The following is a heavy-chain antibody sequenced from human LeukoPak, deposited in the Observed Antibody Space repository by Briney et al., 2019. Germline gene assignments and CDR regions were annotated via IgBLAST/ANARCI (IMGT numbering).Heavy chain of an antibody. CDR2: INPSGGST. CDR3: AREVRKSLYYYDSSGYYPKDAFDI. Sequence: ASVKVSCKASGYTFTGYYMHWVRQAPGQGLEWMGIINPSGGSTSYAQKFQGRVTMTRDTSTSTVYMELSSLRSEDTAVYYCAREVRKSLYYYDSSGYYPKDAFDIWGQGTMVTVSS. J-gene: IGHJ3*02. D-gene: IGHD3-22*01. CDR1: GYTFTGYY. V-gene: IGHV1-46*01.